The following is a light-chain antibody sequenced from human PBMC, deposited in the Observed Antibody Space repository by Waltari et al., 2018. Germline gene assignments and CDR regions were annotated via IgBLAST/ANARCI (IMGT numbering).Light chain of an antibody. CDR3: QSYDTSLSVV. V-gene: IGLV1-40*01. CDR2: GTN. CDR1: GSNIGAGYE. Sequence: QSVLTQPPSVSGAPGQRVTISCTGSGSNIGAGYEVNRYRHVPGKAPTRLIYGTNTRPLGVPDRFFGSQSGTSASLAIVGLQADDEADYYCQSYDTSLSVVFGGGTKLTVL. J-gene: IGLJ2*01.